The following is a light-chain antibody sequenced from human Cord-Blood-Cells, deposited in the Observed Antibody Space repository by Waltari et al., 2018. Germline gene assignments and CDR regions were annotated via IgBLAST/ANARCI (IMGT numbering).Light chain of an antibody. V-gene: IGLV1-40*01. Sequence: QSVLPQPPSVSGAPGQRVTLSCTGSSSNIGAGYDFHWYQQLPGTAPKLLIYGNSNRPSGVPDRFSGSKSGTSASLAITGLQAEDEADYYCQSYDSSLSGSVFGGGTKLTVL. CDR1: SSNIGAGYD. CDR3: QSYDSSLSGSV. J-gene: IGLJ2*01. CDR2: GNS.